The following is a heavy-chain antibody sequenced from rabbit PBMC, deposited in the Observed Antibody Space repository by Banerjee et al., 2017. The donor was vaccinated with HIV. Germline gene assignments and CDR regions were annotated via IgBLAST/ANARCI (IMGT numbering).Heavy chain of an antibody. CDR3: ARDLAGVIGWNFDL. V-gene: IGHV1S45*01. Sequence: QEQLEESGGDLVKPEGSLTLTCTASGFSFSGSYWICWVRQAPGKGLEWIACIYGGSSGSTAYATWAKGRFTISKTSSTTVTLQMTSLTAADTATYFCARDLAGVIGWNFDLWGQGTLVTVS. CDR1: GFSFSGSYW. J-gene: IGHJ4*01. CDR2: IYGGSSGST. D-gene: IGHD4-1*01.